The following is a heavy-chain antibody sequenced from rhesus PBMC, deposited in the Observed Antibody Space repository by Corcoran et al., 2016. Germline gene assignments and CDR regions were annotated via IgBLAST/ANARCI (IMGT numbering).Heavy chain of an antibody. V-gene: IGHV1-180*01. CDR3: TRAAPPFYFDY. D-gene: IGHD2-15*01. CDR2: IAPYNGNK. Sequence: QVQLVQSGGEIKQPGASVKLSCKASGYTFTTYYIHWVRPAPGQVLEWIGLIAPYNGNKGNAQNFQSRVAITTDTSTSTGYMERSSLRSEDTAVYFCTRAAPPFYFDYWGQGVLVTVSS. J-gene: IGHJ4*01. CDR1: GYTFTTYY.